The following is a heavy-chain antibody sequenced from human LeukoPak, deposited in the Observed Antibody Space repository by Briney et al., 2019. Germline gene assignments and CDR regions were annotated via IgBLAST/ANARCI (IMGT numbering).Heavy chain of an antibody. CDR2: INHSGGT. CDR1: GGSFSGYS. V-gene: IGHV4-34*01. J-gene: IGHJ4*02. CDR3: ARGVDYFGV. D-gene: IGHD3-10*01. Sequence: SETLSLTCAVYGGSFSGYSWNWVRQPPVKGLEWIGEINHSGGTNYNPSLKSRVTISVDTSKKQFSLKLSSVTAADTAVYYCARGVDYFGVWGQGTLVTVSS.